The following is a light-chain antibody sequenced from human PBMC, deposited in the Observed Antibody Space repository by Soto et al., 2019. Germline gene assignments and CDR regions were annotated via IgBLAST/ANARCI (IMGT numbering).Light chain of an antibody. V-gene: IGLV1-40*01. Sequence: QSVLTQPPSVSGAPGQTVTISCTGSSSYDVHWYRQLPGTAPKLLIYGTTNRPSGVPDRFSGSKSGTSASLAITGLQAEDEADYYCQSYDSSPTVSDIYGTGTKVTVL. CDR1: SSYD. J-gene: IGLJ1*01. CDR2: GTT. CDR3: QSYDSSPTVSDI.